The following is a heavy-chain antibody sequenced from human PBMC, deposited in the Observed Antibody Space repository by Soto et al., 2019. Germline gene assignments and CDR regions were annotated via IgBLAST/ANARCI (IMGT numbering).Heavy chain of an antibody. CDR2: ISAYNGNA. CDR3: ARGSRFDWFDP. Sequence: VASVKVSCKASGYTFTNYGFSWVRQAPGQGLEWMGWISAYNGNANYAQNFQGRVTMTTDTPTSTAYMELRSLRSDDTAIYYCARGSRFDWFDPWRQGTLVTVSS. J-gene: IGHJ5*02. CDR1: GYTFTNYG. V-gene: IGHV1-18*04. D-gene: IGHD3-3*01.